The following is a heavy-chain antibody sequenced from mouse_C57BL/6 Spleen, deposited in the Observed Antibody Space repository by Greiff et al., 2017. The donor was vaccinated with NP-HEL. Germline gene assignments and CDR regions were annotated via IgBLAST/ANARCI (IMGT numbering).Heavy chain of an antibody. V-gene: IGHV2-9-1*01. CDR2: IWTGGGT. D-gene: IGHD1-1*01. CDR3: ARNYYGSSWAMDY. Sequence: QVQLQQSGPGLVAPSQSLSITCTVSGFSLTSYAISWVRQPPGKGLEWLGVIWTGGGTNYNSALKSRLSISKDNSKSQVFLKMNSLQTDDTARYYCARNYYGSSWAMDYWGQGTSVTVSS. CDR1: GFSLTSYA. J-gene: IGHJ4*01.